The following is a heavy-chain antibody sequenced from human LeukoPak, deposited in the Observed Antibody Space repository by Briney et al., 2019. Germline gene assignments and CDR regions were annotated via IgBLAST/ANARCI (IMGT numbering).Heavy chain of an antibody. D-gene: IGHD3-22*01. CDR1: GFTFSSYG. Sequence: GRSLRLSCAASGFTFSSYGMHWVRQAPGKGLEWVAVISYDGSNKYYADSVKGRFTISRDNSKNTLYLQMNSLRAEDTAVYYCAKDVLHYDSSGYCYIFDYWGQGTLVTVSS. J-gene: IGHJ4*02. V-gene: IGHV3-30*18. CDR3: AKDVLHYDSSGYCYIFDY. CDR2: ISYDGSNK.